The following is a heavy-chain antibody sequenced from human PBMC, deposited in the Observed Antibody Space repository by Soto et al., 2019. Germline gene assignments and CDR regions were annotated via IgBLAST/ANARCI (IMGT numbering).Heavy chain of an antibody. Sequence: GGSLRLSCAASGFTFSDYAMSWVRQAPGKGLEWVSAISLSGGGTYYADSVKGRFTISRDNSKNTLYLEMNSLRAEDTAVYYCAKRGTVGAHYLFDPWGQGTLVTVSS. CDR1: GFTFSDYA. CDR3: AKRGTVGAHYLFDP. D-gene: IGHD1-26*01. V-gene: IGHV3-23*01. CDR2: ISLSGGGT. J-gene: IGHJ5*02.